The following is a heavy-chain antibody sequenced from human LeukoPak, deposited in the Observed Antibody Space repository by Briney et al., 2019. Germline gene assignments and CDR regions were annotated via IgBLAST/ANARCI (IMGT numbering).Heavy chain of an antibody. J-gene: IGHJ5*02. CDR2: ISGSGGST. V-gene: IGHV3-23*01. D-gene: IGHD1-26*01. CDR3: AKGASEWELTT. CDR1: GFTFSSYA. Sequence: PGGSLRLSCEASGFTFSSYAMAWVRQAPGKGLEWVSAISGSGGSTYYADSVKGRFTISRGNSKNTLYLQMNSLRAEDTAVYYCAKGASEWELTTWGQGTLVTVSS.